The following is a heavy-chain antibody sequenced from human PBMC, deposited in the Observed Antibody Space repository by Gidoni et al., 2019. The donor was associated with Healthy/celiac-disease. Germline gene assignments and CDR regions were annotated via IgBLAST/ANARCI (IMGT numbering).Heavy chain of an antibody. CDR1: GGTFSSYT. CDR2: IIPILGIA. CDR3: AALPFSAAGSKHFDY. Sequence: QVQLVQSGAEVKKPGSSVTVSCKASGGTFSSYTISWVRQAPGQGREWMGRIIPILGIANYAQKFQGRVTITADKSTSTAYMELSSLRSEDTAVYYCAALPFSAAGSKHFDYWGQGTLVTVSS. D-gene: IGHD6-13*01. V-gene: IGHV1-69*02. J-gene: IGHJ4*02.